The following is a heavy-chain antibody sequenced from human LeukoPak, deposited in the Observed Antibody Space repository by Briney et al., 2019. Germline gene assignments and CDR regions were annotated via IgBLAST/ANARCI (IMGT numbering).Heavy chain of an antibody. Sequence: GGSLRLSCAASGFTFSSYGMHWVRQAPGKGLEWVAFIKEDGSMKYYVDSVKGRFTISRDNAQNSLNLQMNNLRVEDTAVYYCVRDRGSRAGSDYWGQGTRVTVSS. CDR2: IKEDGSMK. D-gene: IGHD3-10*01. V-gene: IGHV3-7*01. CDR3: VRDRGSRAGSDY. CDR1: GFTFSSYG. J-gene: IGHJ4*02.